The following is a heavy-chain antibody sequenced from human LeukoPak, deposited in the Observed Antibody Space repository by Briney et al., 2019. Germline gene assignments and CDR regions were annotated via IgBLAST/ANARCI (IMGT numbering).Heavy chain of an antibody. CDR3: AKDRAYTYYDFWSGYSNPDYYGMDV. Sequence: ASVKVSCKASGYTFTSYAMHWVRQAPGQRLEWMGWINAGNGNTKYSQKFQGRVTITRDTSASTAYMELSSLRSEDTAVYYCAKDRAYTYYDFWSGYSNPDYYGMDVWGQGTTVTVSS. D-gene: IGHD3-3*01. V-gene: IGHV1-3*01. CDR1: GYTFTSYA. J-gene: IGHJ6*02. CDR2: INAGNGNT.